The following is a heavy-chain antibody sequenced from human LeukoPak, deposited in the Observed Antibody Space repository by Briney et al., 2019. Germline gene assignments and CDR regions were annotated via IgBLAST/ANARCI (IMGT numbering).Heavy chain of an antibody. V-gene: IGHV3-66*01. J-gene: IGHJ4*02. CDR1: GFTVSSNY. D-gene: IGHD4-11*01. CDR3: ARDATVAGSDY. Sequence: GGSLRLSCAASGFTVSSNYMSWVRQAPGKGLEWVSVIYSGGSTYYADSVKGRFTISRDNSKNTLYLQMNSLRAEDTAVYYCARDATVAGSDYWGQGTLVTVSS. CDR2: IYSGGST.